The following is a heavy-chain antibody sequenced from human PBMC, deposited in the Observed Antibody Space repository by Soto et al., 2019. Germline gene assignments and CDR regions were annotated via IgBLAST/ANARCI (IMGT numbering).Heavy chain of an antibody. CDR1: GFTFSDYW. CDR2: IMKDGSTT. CDR3: VRNRDYPRFDF. J-gene: IGHJ4*02. D-gene: IGHD4-17*01. V-gene: IGHV3-7*05. Sequence: EVQLVESGGNLVQPGGSLRLSCTASGFTFSDYWMSWVRQAPGKGLEWVADIMKDGSTTAYVDSVKGRFTISRDNAKNSLYLQMSSLTVEDTATYFCVRNRDYPRFDFWGQGTLVVVSS.